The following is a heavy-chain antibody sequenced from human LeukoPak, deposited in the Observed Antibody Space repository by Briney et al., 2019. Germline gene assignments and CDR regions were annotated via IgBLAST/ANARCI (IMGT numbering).Heavy chain of an antibody. CDR1: ADSGFTFSNYA. V-gene: IGHV3-23*01. CDR3: VRKTAHSSGWYLF. Sequence: GGSLRLSCAASADSGFTFSNYAMNWFRQAPGLGLEWVSSIYGAGDVIYYADSVKGRFTISRDNSKNMLYLHMTSLRAEDTAVYHCVRKTAHSSGWYLFWGQGTLVTVSS. J-gene: IGHJ4*02. D-gene: IGHD6-19*01. CDR2: IYGAGDVI.